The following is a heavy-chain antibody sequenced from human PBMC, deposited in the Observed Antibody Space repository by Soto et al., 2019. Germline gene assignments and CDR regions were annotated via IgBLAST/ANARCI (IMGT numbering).Heavy chain of an antibody. J-gene: IGHJ5*02. CDR2: VHPGTGST. V-gene: IGHV1-8*02. Sequence: QVQLVQSGAEVKKPGASVKVSCKGSGYSFRSYDITWVRQAPGQGLEWMGWVHPGTGSTGYAQRFQGRVSRTSDTSRNTTYMELSDLRVEDTAVYYGARVRVPADWLDPWGQGTLVTVSS. CDR3: ARVRVPADWLDP. CDR1: GYSFRSYD.